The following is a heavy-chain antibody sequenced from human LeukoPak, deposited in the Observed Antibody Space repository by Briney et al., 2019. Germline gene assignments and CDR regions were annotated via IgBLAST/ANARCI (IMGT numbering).Heavy chain of an antibody. CDR3: ARQTTVPPPLIFDY. D-gene: IGHD4-17*01. CDR2: ISYSGGT. Sequence: PSETLSLTCTVSGGSISGYYWSWIRHHPGKGLEWIGYISYSGGTYYNPSLKSRVTMSVDASKNQFSLNLSSVTAADTAVYYCARQTTVPPPLIFDYWGQGTLVTVSS. V-gene: IGHV4-31*03. J-gene: IGHJ4*02. CDR1: GGSISGYY.